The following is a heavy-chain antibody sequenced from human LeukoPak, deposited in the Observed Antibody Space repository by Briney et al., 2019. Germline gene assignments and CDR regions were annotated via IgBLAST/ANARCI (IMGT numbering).Heavy chain of an antibody. CDR3: ARDTHGGRGIWYYYMGV. V-gene: IGHV1-2*02. J-gene: IGHJ6*03. Sequence: ASVKVSCKASGYTFTGYYVHWVRQAPGQGLEWMGWINPYSGDTNYAQKFQGRVTMTRDTSISTAYMELSRLRSEDTAVYYCARDTHGGRGIWYYYMGVWGKGTTVTVSS. CDR2: INPYSGDT. CDR1: GYTFTGYY. D-gene: IGHD3-16*01.